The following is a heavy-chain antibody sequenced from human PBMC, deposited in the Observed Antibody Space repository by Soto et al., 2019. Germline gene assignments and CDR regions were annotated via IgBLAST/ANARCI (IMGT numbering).Heavy chain of an antibody. CDR1: GFSLTTTRVG. V-gene: IGHV2-5*02. Sequence: SGPTLVNPTQTLTLTCTFSGFSLTTTRVGVGWIRQPPGKALEWIAIIYWDDDKRYSPSLESRLAITKDTSKNQVVLTMTNLDPVDTATYYCAHLMITFGGVSALDAFDFWGQGTMVTVSS. CDR3: AHLMITFGGVSALDAFDF. D-gene: IGHD3-16*01. CDR2: IYWDDDK. J-gene: IGHJ3*01.